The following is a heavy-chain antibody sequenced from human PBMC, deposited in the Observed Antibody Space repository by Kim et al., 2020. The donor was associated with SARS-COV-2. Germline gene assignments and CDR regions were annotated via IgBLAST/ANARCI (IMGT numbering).Heavy chain of an antibody. D-gene: IGHD4-17*01. J-gene: IGHJ4*02. CDR3: ARGARRTTNYYFDY. Sequence: AQKFQGRVTITADKSTSTAYMELSSLRSEDTAVYYCARGARRTTNYYFDYWGQGTLVTVSS. V-gene: IGHV1-69*04.